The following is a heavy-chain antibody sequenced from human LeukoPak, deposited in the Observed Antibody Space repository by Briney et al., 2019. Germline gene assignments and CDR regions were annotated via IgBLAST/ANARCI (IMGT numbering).Heavy chain of an antibody. J-gene: IGHJ5*02. CDR1: GYTFTGYY. CDR3: ARGSPNYYDSSGYNGWFDP. CDR2: INPNSGGT. D-gene: IGHD3-22*01. Sequence: GAAVKVSCKASGYTFTGYYMHWVRQAPGQGPEWMGWINPNSGGTKYAQKFQGRVTMTRDTSISTAYMELSRLRSDDTAVYYCARGSPNYYDSSGYNGWFDPWGQGTLVTVSS. V-gene: IGHV1-2*02.